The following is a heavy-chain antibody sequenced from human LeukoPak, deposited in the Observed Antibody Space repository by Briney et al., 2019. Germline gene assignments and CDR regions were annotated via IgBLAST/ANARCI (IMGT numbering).Heavy chain of an antibody. D-gene: IGHD3-22*01. CDR1: GFTFSSYG. V-gene: IGHV3-33*01. CDR2: ICYDGSNK. J-gene: IGHJ4*02. CDR3: ARGGYYYDSSGYYSSLGY. Sequence: PGGTLRLSCAASGFTFSSYGMHWVRQAPGKGLEWVAVICYDGSNKYYADSVKGRFTISRDNSKNTLYLQMNSLRAEDTAVYYCARGGYYYDSSGYYSSLGYWGQGTLVTVSS.